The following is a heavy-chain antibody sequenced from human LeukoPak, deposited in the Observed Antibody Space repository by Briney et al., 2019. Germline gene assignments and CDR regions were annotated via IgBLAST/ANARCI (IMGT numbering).Heavy chain of an antibody. Sequence: SETLSLTCAVYGGSFSDYWSWIRQPPGKGLEWIGEINHSGSTNYNPSLTSRVTISVDTSKNQFSLKLSSVTAADTAVYYCARGAAGTRPLNWFDPWGQGTLVTVSS. J-gene: IGHJ5*02. V-gene: IGHV4-34*01. CDR1: GGSFSDY. D-gene: IGHD6-13*01. CDR3: ARGAAGTRPLNWFDP. CDR2: INHSGST.